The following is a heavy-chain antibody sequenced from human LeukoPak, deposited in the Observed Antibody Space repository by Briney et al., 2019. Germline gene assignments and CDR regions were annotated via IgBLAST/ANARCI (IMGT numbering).Heavy chain of an antibody. Sequence: GGSLRLSCAASGFTVSSNYMSWVRQAPGKGLEWVSVILSGGRTYTADSVKGRFTISRDNSKNTLYLQMNSLRAEDTAVYYCARVGYSGYVPNFDYWGQGTLVT. CDR3: ARVGYSGYVPNFDY. J-gene: IGHJ4*01. CDR1: GFTVSSNY. CDR2: ILSGGRT. V-gene: IGHV3-66*01. D-gene: IGHD5-12*01.